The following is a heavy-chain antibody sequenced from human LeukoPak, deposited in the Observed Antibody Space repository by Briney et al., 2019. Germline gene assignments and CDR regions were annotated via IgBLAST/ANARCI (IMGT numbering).Heavy chain of an antibody. Sequence: SQTLSLTCAISGDSVSSNSLAWNWNRQSPSRGLEWLGRTYYRSKWYTDYAVSVKGRITVNPDTSKNQFSLQLNSVTPEDTAVYYCAGGGGYCTTTICYSAWFGPRGQGTLVTVSS. D-gene: IGHD2-2*01. V-gene: IGHV6-1*01. CDR3: AGGGGYCTTTICYSAWFGP. CDR2: TYYRSKWYT. J-gene: IGHJ5*02. CDR1: GDSVSSNSLA.